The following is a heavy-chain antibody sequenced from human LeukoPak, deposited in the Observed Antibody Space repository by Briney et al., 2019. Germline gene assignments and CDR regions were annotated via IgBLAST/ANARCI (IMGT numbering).Heavy chain of an antibody. J-gene: IGHJ4*02. V-gene: IGHV5-51*01. CDR1: GYSFTSYW. CDR3: ARQDFPDYDILTGYANFDY. D-gene: IGHD3-9*01. Sequence: GESLKISCKGSGYSFTSYWIGWVRQMPGKGLEWMGIIYPGDSDTRYGPSFQGQVTISADKSISTAYLQWSSLKASDTAMYYCARQDFPDYDILTGYANFDYWGQGTLVTVSS. CDR2: IYPGDSDT.